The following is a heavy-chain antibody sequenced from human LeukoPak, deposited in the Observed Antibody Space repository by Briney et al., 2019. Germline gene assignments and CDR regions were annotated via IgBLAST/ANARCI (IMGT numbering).Heavy chain of an antibody. CDR2: IKQDGSEA. J-gene: IGHJ6*02. D-gene: IGHD2-21*01. V-gene: IGHV3-7*01. CDR3: ARDLPPRRIPGESVGYGMDV. CDR1: GFTFTTYW. Sequence: GGSLRLSCTASGFTFTTYWMAWVRQAPGKGLEWVANIKQDGSEAYYAESVRGRFTISRDNAKNSLYLQMNSLRAEDTAVYYCARDLPPRRIPGESVGYGMDVWGQGTTVTVSS.